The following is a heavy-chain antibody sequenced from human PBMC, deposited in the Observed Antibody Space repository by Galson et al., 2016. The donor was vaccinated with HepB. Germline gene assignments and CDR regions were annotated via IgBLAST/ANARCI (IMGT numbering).Heavy chain of an antibody. D-gene: IGHD6-13*01. CDR1: GFTFSNYY. Sequence: SLRLSCAASGFTFSNYYMHWVRQAPGRGLEWVSSISSSSKYIYYADSMKGRFTISRDNANNSFFLQMESLRADDTAVYYCARDRGIAAGGWFDPWGQGTQVTVSS. J-gene: IGHJ5*02. CDR2: ISSSSKYI. V-gene: IGHV3-21*01. CDR3: ARDRGIAAGGWFDP.